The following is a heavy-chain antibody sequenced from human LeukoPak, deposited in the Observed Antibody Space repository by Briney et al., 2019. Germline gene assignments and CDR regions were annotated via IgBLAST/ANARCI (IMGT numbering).Heavy chain of an antibody. D-gene: IGHD4-17*01. J-gene: IGHJ6*03. V-gene: IGHV4-39*02. CDR1: GGSISSSSYY. CDR2: IYYSGST. Sequence: SETLSLTCTVSGGSISSSSYYWGWIRQPPGKGLEWIGSIYYSGSTYYNPSLKSRVTISVDTSKNQFSLKLSSVTAADTAVYYCARDPYVLTTVTTGGYYYMDVWGKGTTVTVSS. CDR3: ARDPYVLTTVTTGGYYYMDV.